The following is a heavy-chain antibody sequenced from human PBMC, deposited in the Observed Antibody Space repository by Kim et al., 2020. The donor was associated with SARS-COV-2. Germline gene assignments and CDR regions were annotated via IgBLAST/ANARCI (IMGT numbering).Heavy chain of an antibody. CDR3: AKDGRVTTVTTGDY. V-gene: IGHV3-30*18. J-gene: IGHJ4*02. D-gene: IGHD4-17*01. CDR2: ISYDGSNK. CDR1: GFTFSSYG. Sequence: GGSLRLSCAASGFTFSSYGMHWVRQAPGKGLEWVAVISYDGSNKYYADSVKGRFTISRDNSKNTLYLQMNSLRAEDTAVYYCAKDGRVTTVTTGDYWGQGTLVTVSS.